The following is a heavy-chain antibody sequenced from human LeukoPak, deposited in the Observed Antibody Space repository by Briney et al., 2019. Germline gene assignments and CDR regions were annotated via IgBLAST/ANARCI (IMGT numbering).Heavy chain of an antibody. J-gene: IGHJ5*02. CDR3: ARYGNWNGGWFDP. CDR2: IYYSGST. V-gene: IGHV4-61*01. D-gene: IGHD1-1*01. CDR1: GVSISSSSSY. Sequence: SETLSLTCTVSGVSISSSSSYWSWIRQPPGKGLEWIGYIYYSGSTNYNPSLKSRVTISVDTSKNQFSLELSSVTAADTAVYYCARYGNWNGGWFDPWGQGTLVTVSS.